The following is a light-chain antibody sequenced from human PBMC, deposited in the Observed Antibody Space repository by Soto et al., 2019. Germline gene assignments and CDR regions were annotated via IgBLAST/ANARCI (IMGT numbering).Light chain of an antibody. CDR2: DAS. CDR1: QSVSSY. V-gene: IGKV3-11*01. Sequence: IGLTQSPTTLSFSPKERATLSFRASQSVSSYLAWYQQKPGQAPRLLIYDASNRATGIPARFSGSGSGTDFTLTISSLEPEDFAAYYCQQRSNWPTFGQGTKVDIK. J-gene: IGKJ1*01. CDR3: QQRSNWPT.